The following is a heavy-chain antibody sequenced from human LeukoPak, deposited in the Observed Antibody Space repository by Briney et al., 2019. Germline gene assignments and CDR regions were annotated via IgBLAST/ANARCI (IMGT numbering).Heavy chain of an antibody. Sequence: RASVKVSCKASGGTFSSYAISWVRQAPGQGLEWMGGIIPIFGTANYAQKFQGRVTITTDESTSTAYMELSSLRSEDTAVYYCARGNKPGIAAAGTAYWGQGTLVTVSS. J-gene: IGHJ4*02. D-gene: IGHD6-13*01. CDR1: GGTFSSYA. CDR2: IIPIFGTA. V-gene: IGHV1-69*05. CDR3: ARGNKPGIAAAGTAY.